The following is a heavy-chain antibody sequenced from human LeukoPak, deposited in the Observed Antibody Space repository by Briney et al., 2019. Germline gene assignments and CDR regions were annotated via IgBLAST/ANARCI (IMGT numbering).Heavy chain of an antibody. CDR1: GGSFSGYY. V-gene: IGHV4-34*01. D-gene: IGHD2-15*01. CDR3: ARGLNKYCSGGSCYSGS. Sequence: SETLSLTCAVYGGSFSGYYWSWIRQPPGKGLEWIGEINHSGSTNYNPSLKSRVTISVDTSKNQFSLRLSSVTAADTAVYYCARGLNKYCSGGSCYSGSWGQGTLVTVSS. CDR2: INHSGST. J-gene: IGHJ4*02.